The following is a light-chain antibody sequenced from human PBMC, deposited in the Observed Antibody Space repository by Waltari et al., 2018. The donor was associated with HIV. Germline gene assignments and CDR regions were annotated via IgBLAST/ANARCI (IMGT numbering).Light chain of an antibody. J-gene: IGKJ4*01. CDR2: VGS. CDR1: PSLLRRNGNNN. CDR3: MQDLEAPLT. V-gene: IGKV2-28*01. Sequence: DVVMTQSPLSLRVTPGEPASISCRSSPSLLRRNGNNNLDWYLQKPGQAAQLLIYVGSNPATGVPDRVSGSGSDRYFTLKISRVEAEDVGVYYCMQDLEAPLTVGGGTKVQIK.